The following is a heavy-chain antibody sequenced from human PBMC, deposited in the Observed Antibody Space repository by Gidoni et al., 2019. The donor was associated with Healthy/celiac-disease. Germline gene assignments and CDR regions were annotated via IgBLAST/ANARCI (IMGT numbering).Heavy chain of an antibody. CDR3: SKVWDSGSYPLEYFQH. CDR1: GFTFSSYA. CDR2: ISGSGGST. J-gene: IGHJ1*01. Sequence: EVQLLESGGGLVQPGGSLRLSCAASGFTFSSYAMSWVRHAPGKGLEWVAAISGSGGSTYYADSVNGRCTISRDNSKNTLYLQMNSLIAEDTAVYYCSKVWDSGSYPLEYFQHWGQGTLVTVSS. V-gene: IGHV3-23*01. D-gene: IGHD1-26*01.